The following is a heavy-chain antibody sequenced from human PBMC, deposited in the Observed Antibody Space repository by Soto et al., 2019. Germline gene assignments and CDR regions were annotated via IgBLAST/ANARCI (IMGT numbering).Heavy chain of an antibody. CDR3: ARVPDSSLGTMDV. CDR2: MFPGDSDT. J-gene: IGHJ6*02. CDR1: GYSFTTYW. D-gene: IGHD6-19*01. V-gene: IGHV5-51*01. Sequence: GESLKISCNGSGYSFTTYWIGWVRQLPGQGLEWMGVMFPGDSDTRYSPSFQGQVTMSADPSTNTAYLEWSSLKAADSAMYYCARVPDSSLGTMDVWGQGTMVTVSS.